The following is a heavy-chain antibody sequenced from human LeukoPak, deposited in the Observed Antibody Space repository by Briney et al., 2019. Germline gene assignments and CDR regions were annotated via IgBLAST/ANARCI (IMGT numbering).Heavy chain of an antibody. Sequence: PGGSLRLSCAASGFTFSSYAMSWVRQAPGKRLEWVSALSGSGDDTYYADSVKGRFTISRDNSKNTLYLQMNSLRAEDTAVYYCTVQRGGDGYNTFDYWGQGTLVTVSS. CDR1: GFTFSSYA. D-gene: IGHD5-24*01. V-gene: IGHV3-23*01. CDR3: TVQRGGDGYNTFDY. J-gene: IGHJ4*02. CDR2: LSGSGDDT.